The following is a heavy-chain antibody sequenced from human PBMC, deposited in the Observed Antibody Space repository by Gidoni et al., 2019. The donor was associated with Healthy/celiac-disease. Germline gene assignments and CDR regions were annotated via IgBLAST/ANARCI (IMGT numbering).Heavy chain of an antibody. CDR3: AKSAEVDAFDI. CDR1: GFTFDDYA. Sequence: EVQLVESGGGLVQPGRSLRLSCAASGFTFDDYAMHWVRQAPGKGLEWVSGISWNSGSIGYADSVKGRFTISRDNAKNSLYLQMNSLRAEDTALYYCAKSAEVDAFDIWGQGTMVTVSS. V-gene: IGHV3-9*01. J-gene: IGHJ3*02. CDR2: ISWNSGSI.